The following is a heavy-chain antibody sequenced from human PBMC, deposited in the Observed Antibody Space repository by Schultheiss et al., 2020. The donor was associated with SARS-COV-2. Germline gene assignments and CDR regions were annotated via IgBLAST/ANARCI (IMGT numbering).Heavy chain of an antibody. CDR2: IYTSGST. CDR1: GGSISSYY. CDR3: ARHSDYYDSSGYLVD. V-gene: IGHV4-4*07. D-gene: IGHD3-22*01. Sequence: SETLSLTCTVSGGSISSYYWSWIRQPAGKGLEWIGRIYTSGSTNYNPSLKSRVTISVDTSKNQFSLKLSSVTAADTAVYYCARHSDYYDSSGYLVDWGQGTLVTVSS. J-gene: IGHJ4*02.